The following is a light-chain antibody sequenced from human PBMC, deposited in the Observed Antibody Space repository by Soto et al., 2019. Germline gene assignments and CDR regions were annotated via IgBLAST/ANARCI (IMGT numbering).Light chain of an antibody. Sequence: IGMTESLATLSVSPGEKASISCRARQSVSSNLAWYQQKPGQAPRLLIYGASSRATGIPDRFSGSGSGTYFTLTISRLEPEDFAVYYCQQYGSSRTYGQGTKVDIK. J-gene: IGKJ1*01. CDR1: QSVSSN. V-gene: IGKV3-20*01. CDR2: GAS. CDR3: QQYGSSRT.